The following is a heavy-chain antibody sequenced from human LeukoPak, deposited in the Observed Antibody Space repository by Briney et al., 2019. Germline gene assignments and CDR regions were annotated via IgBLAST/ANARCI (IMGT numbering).Heavy chain of an antibody. CDR2: MNPNIGNT. CDR1: GYTFTSYD. Sequence: ASVKVSCKGSGYTFTSYDINWVRPATGQGLEWMGWMNPNIGNTGYAQKFQGRVTVTRNTSISTAYMELSSLTSEDTAVYYCARDYGGNSGWFDPWGQGTLVTVSS. CDR3: ARDYGGNSGWFDP. J-gene: IGHJ5*02. D-gene: IGHD4-23*01. V-gene: IGHV1-8*01.